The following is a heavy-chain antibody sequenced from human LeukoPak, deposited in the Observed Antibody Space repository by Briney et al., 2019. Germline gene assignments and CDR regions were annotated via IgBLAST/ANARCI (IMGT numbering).Heavy chain of an antibody. CDR2: ISYDGANE. J-gene: IGHJ4*02. CDR3: ARPIDNSSGSNYFPY. CDR1: GFSFHYYA. D-gene: IGHD3-10*01. V-gene: IGHV3-30-3*01. Sequence: GGSLRLSCAASGFSFHYYAMHWVRQAPGEGVEWVAVISYDGANEYYADSVKGRLTISRDNSKNTLYMEMSSLRPEDTAVYYCARPIDNSSGSNYFPYWGQGTLVTVSS.